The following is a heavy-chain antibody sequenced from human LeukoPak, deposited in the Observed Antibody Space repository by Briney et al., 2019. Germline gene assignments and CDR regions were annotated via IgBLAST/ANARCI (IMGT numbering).Heavy chain of an antibody. V-gene: IGHV4-59*11. D-gene: IGHD3-16*01. J-gene: IGHJ6*02. CDR1: GGSISGHY. CDR2: IYYSGKA. CDR3: ARFGVDYDMDV. Sequence: PSETLSLTCTVSGGSISGHYWTWIRQPPGKGLEWIGQIYYSGKADYNPSLKTRIDISVDMSKNQMSLKVNSVTAADTAVYYCARFGVDYDMDVWGQGTAVTVS.